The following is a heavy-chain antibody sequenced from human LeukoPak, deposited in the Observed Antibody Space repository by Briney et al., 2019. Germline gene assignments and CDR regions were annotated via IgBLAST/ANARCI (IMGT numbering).Heavy chain of an antibody. J-gene: IGHJ4*02. D-gene: IGHD1-26*01. CDR1: GFTFSSYG. V-gene: IGHV3-30*02. CDR2: IRYDGSNK. Sequence: PGGSLRLSCAASGFTFSSYGMHWVRQAPGKGLEWVAFIRYDGSNKYYADSVKGRFTISRDNSKNTLYLQMNSLRAEDTALYYCAKGGGSYYPLYFDYWGQGTLVTVSS. CDR3: AKGGGSYYPLYFDY.